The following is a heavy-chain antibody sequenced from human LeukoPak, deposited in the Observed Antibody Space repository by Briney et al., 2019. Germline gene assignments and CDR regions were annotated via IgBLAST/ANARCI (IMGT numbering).Heavy chain of an antibody. CDR3: ARMGYYDSSGSSSGFDY. CDR2: IYHSGST. Sequence: PSETLSLTCAVSGGSISSSNWWSWVRQPPGKGLEWIGEIYHSGSTNYNPSLKSRVTISVDKSKNQFSLKLSSVTAADTAVYYCARMGYYDSSGSSSGFDYWGQGTLVTVSS. D-gene: IGHD3-22*01. J-gene: IGHJ4*02. CDR1: GGSISSSNW. V-gene: IGHV4-4*02.